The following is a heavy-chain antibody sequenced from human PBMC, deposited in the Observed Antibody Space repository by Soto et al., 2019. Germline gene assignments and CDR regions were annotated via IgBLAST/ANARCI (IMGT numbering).Heavy chain of an antibody. CDR2: IKEDGSDK. D-gene: IGHD3-16*02. J-gene: IGHJ4*02. CDR3: ARHQTGYRVVDY. CDR1: GFSFSTYW. Sequence: EVQLVESGGGLVQPGGSLRLSCAASGFSFSTYWMSWVRQAPGKGLEWVANIKEDGSDKYYVDSVKGRFTISRDNAKNSLYLQMNSLRAEDTAVYHCARHQTGYRVVDYWGQGTVVTVSS. V-gene: IGHV3-7*01.